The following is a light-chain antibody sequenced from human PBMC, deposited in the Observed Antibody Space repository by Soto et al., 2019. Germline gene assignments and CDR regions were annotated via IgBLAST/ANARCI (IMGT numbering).Light chain of an antibody. V-gene: IGKV3-15*01. CDR1: QSVSSY. CDR3: QQYNDWPSIT. J-gene: IGKJ5*01. Sequence: EMVMTQSPATLSVSPGERATLSCRASQSVSSYLAWSQQKPGQAPRLLIYGASTRATGIPARFSGSGSGTEFTLTISSLQSEDFAVYYCQQYNDWPSITFGQGTRLE. CDR2: GAS.